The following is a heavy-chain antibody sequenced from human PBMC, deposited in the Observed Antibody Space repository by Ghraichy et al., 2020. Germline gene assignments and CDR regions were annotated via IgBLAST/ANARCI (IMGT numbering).Heavy chain of an antibody. V-gene: IGHV1-18*04. D-gene: IGHD4-17*01. J-gene: IGHJ3*02. CDR3: ARDPFAYGDYASGAFDI. Sequence: GESLNISCKASGYTFTSYGISWVRQAPGQGLEWMGWISAYNGNTNYAQKLQGRVTMTTDTSTSTAYMELRSLRSDDTAVYYCARDPFAYGDYASGAFDIWGQGTMVTVSS. CDR1: GYTFTSYG. CDR2: ISAYNGNT.